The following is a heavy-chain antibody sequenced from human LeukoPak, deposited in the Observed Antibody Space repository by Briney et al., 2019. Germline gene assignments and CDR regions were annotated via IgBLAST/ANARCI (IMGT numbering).Heavy chain of an antibody. D-gene: IGHD1-1*01. CDR1: GFALSSIS. V-gene: IGHV3-48*04. CDR3: ATTGNYYDMDV. Sequence: GGSLRLSCAASGFALSSISIHWVRQAPGKGLEWLSYSSTITGNIYYADSVKGRFTISRDNAKNSLYLQMNSLGVEDTAVYFCATTGNYYDMDVWGKGTTVTVSS. CDR2: SSTITGNI. J-gene: IGHJ6*03.